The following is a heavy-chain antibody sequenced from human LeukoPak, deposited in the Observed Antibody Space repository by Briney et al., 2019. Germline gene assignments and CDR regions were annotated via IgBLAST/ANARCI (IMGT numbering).Heavy chain of an antibody. J-gene: IGHJ5*02. CDR2: IYHSGST. V-gene: IGHV4-38-2*02. CDR1: GYSISSGYY. D-gene: IGHD6-19*01. Sequence: SETLSLTCAVSGYSISSGYYWGWIRQPPGKGLEWIGSIYHSGSTYYNPSLKSRVTISVDTSKNQFSLKLSSVTAADTAVYYCVREEPPDSSGWYDWFDPWGQGTPVTVS. CDR3: VREEPPDSSGWYDWFDP.